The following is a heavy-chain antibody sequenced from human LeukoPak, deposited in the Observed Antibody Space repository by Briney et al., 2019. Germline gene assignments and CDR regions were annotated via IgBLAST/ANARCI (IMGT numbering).Heavy chain of an antibody. Sequence: SETLSLTCTVSGGSISSYYWSWIRQPPGKGLEWIGYIYYSGSTNYNPSLKSRVTISVDTSKNQFSLKLSSVTAADTAVYYRARGSVTAGPDAFDIWGQGTMVTVSS. J-gene: IGHJ3*02. D-gene: IGHD2-21*02. CDR3: ARGSVTAGPDAFDI. V-gene: IGHV4-59*01. CDR1: GGSISSYY. CDR2: IYYSGST.